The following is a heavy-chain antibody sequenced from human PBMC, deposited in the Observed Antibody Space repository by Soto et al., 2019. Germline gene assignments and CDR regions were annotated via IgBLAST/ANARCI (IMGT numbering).Heavy chain of an antibody. CDR3: ARDLDTYYDFWSGYRTTVSFDY. CDR1: GYTFTSYG. D-gene: IGHD3-3*01. Sequence: ASVKVSCKASGYTFTSYGISWVRQAPGQGLEWMGWISAYNGNTNYAQKLQGRVTMTTDTSTSTGYMELRSLRSDDTAVYYCARDLDTYYDFWSGYRTTVSFDYWGQGTLVTVSS. V-gene: IGHV1-18*01. CDR2: ISAYNGNT. J-gene: IGHJ4*02.